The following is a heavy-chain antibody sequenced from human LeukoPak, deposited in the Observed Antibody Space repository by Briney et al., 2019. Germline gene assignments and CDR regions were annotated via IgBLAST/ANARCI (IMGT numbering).Heavy chain of an antibody. Sequence: GGSLRLSCAASGFTFSNAWMTWVRQAPGKGLEWVASIKQDGGVKYYVESVKGRFTISRDNAKNSLYLQMNSLRAEDTAVYYCVRDGGVSGYDLLDYWGQGTLVTVSS. D-gene: IGHD5-12*01. V-gene: IGHV3-7*01. J-gene: IGHJ4*02. CDR2: IKQDGGVK. CDR3: VRDGGVSGYDLLDY. CDR1: GFTFSNAW.